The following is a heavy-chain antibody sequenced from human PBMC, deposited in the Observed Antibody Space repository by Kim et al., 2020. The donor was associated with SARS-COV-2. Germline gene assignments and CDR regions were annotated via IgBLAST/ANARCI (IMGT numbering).Heavy chain of an antibody. D-gene: IGHD3-3*01. V-gene: IGHV4-31*03. CDR1: GGSISSGGYY. CDR2: IYYSGST. Sequence: SETLSLTCTVSGGSISSGGYYWSWIRQHPGKGLEWIGYIYYSGSTYCNPSLKSRVTISVDTSKNQFSLKLSSVTAADTAVYYCARVPNTIFGVVTHFDYWGQGTLVTVSS. J-gene: IGHJ4*02. CDR3: ARVPNTIFGVVTHFDY.